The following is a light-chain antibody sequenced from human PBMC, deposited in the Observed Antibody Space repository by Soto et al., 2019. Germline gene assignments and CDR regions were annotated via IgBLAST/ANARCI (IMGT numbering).Light chain of an antibody. V-gene: IGLV1-47*01. J-gene: IGLJ2*01. CDR3: AAWDDNLSGSVV. CDR1: SSNIGSNY. CDR2: RNN. Sequence: QSVLTQPPSASGTPGQRVTISCSGSSSNIGSNYLYLYQQLPGTAPKLLIFRNNKRPPGVPDRFSGSNSGTSASLAISGLRFEDAADYYCAAWDDNLSGSVVFGGGTKLTVL.